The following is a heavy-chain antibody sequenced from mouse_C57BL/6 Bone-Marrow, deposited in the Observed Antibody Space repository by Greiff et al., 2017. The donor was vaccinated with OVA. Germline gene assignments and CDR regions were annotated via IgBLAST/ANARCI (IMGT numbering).Heavy chain of an antibody. CDR2: IYPGSGNT. CDR3: ARNYGSSPSWFAY. V-gene: IGHV1-76*01. D-gene: IGHD1-1*01. CDR1: GYTFTDYY. Sequence: QVQLQQSGAELVRPGASVKLSCKASGYTFTDYYINWVKQRPGQGLEWIARIYPGSGNTYYNEKFKGKATLTAEKSSSTAYMQLSSLTSEDSAVYFCARNYGSSPSWFAYWGQGTLVTVSA. J-gene: IGHJ3*01.